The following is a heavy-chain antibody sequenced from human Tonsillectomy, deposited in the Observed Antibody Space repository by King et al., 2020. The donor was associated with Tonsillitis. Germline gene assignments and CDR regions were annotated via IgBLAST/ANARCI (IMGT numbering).Heavy chain of an antibody. Sequence: VQLVESGGGVVQPGRSLRLSCAASGFTFSSYGMHWVRQAPGKGLEWVAVIWYDGSNKYYADSVKCRFTISRDNSKNTLYLQMNSLGAEDTAVYYCARADYYYDSSGYMQFDYWGQGTLVTVSS. V-gene: IGHV3-33*01. D-gene: IGHD3-22*01. CDR1: GFTFSSYG. CDR2: IWYDGSNK. CDR3: ARADYYYDSSGYMQFDY. J-gene: IGHJ4*02.